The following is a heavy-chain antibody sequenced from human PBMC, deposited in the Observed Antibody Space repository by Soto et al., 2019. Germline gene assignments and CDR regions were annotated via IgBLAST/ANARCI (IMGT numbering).Heavy chain of an antibody. CDR1: GFTFSSYG. D-gene: IGHD2-2*01. CDR3: AQSVAAAFCGMDV. V-gene: IGHV3-30*18. Sequence: SXRLSCASSGFTFSSYGMQWVRQAPGKGLEWVAVISYYGSNKYYADSVKGRFTISRDNSKNTLYLQMNSLRAEDKAVYYCAQSVAAAFCGMDVWGQGTKVTVSS. CDR2: ISYYGSNK. J-gene: IGHJ6*02.